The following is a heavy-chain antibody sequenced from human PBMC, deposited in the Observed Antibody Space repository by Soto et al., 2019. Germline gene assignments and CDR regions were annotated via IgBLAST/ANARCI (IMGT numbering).Heavy chain of an antibody. Sequence: SETLSLTCTVSGGSVSSYYWSWVRQPAGKRLEWFGRIYTSGSTNYNPSLKSRVTMSVDTSKNQFSLKLSSVTAADTAVYYCARMRDSSSWYWFDPWGQGTLVTVSS. V-gene: IGHV4-4*07. CDR1: GGSVSSYY. CDR2: IYTSGST. D-gene: IGHD6-13*01. CDR3: ARMRDSSSWYWFDP. J-gene: IGHJ5*02.